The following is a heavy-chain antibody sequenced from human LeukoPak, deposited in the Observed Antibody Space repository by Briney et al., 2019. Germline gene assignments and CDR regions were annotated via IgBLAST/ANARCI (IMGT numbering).Heavy chain of an antibody. CDR3: ASSSGYSYGYEYDY. D-gene: IGHD5-18*01. V-gene: IGHV4-30-4*08. CDR2: IYNSGST. CDR1: GGSISSGDYY. Sequence: SETLSLTCSVSGGSISSGDYYWSWIRQPPGKGLEWIGYIYNSGSTFHYNPSLKSRVTISVDTSKNQFSLKLSSVTAADTAVYYCASSSGYSYGYEYDYWGQGTLVTVSS. J-gene: IGHJ4*02.